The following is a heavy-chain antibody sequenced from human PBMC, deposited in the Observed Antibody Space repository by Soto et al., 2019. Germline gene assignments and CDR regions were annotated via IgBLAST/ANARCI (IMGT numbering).Heavy chain of an antibody. CDR1: GGSISSSSYY. Sequence: PSETLSLTCTVSGGSISSSSYYWSWIRQHPGKGLEWIGYIYYSGSTYYNPSLKSRVTISVDTSKNQFSLKLSSVTAADTAVYYCARDRPTVTDYYGMDVWGQGTTVTVSS. CDR3: ARDRPTVTDYYGMDV. CDR2: IYYSGST. D-gene: IGHD4-4*01. J-gene: IGHJ6*02. V-gene: IGHV4-31*03.